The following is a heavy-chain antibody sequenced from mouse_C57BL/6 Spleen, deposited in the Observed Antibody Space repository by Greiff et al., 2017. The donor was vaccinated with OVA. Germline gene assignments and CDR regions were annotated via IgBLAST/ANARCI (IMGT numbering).Heavy chain of an antibody. D-gene: IGHD1-1*01. CDR1: GFTFSNYW. Sequence: EVKVEESGGGLVQPGGSMKLSCVASGFTFSNYWMNWVRQSPEKGLEWVAQIRLKSDNYATHYAESVKGRFTISRDDSKIRVYLQMNNLRAEDTGIYYCTGYGSAMDYWGQGTSVTVSS. CDR3: TGYGSAMDY. V-gene: IGHV6-3*01. CDR2: IRLKSDNYAT. J-gene: IGHJ4*01.